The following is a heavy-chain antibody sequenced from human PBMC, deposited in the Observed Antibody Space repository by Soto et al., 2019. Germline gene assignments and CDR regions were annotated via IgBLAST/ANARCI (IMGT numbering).Heavy chain of an antibody. V-gene: IGHV3-21*01. J-gene: IGHJ4*02. D-gene: IGHD3-22*01. CDR1: GFTFNIYS. Sequence: VGSLRLSCAASGFTFNIYSMNWVRQAPGKGLEWVSSISSRSSNIDYADSVKGRFTISRDNANNSLYLQMNNLSADDTAVYYCARDTKMLAPLIYMDHWGRGTLVTVSS. CDR2: ISSRSSNI. CDR3: ARDTKMLAPLIYMDH.